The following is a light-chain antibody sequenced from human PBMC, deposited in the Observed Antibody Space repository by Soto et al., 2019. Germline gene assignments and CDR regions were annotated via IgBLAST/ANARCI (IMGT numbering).Light chain of an antibody. J-gene: IGKJ4*01. Sequence: EIVMTQSPATLSVSPGERATLSCRASQSISSNLAWYQQKPGQAPRLLIYGASTRATGIPARFSGSGSGTDFTLTISSLQSADFAVYYCQQYHNWPPLTFGGGTKVDIK. V-gene: IGKV3-15*01. CDR1: QSISSN. CDR2: GAS. CDR3: QQYHNWPPLT.